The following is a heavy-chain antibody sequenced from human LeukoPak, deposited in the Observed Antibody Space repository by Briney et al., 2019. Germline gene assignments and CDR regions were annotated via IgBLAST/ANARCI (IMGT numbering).Heavy chain of an antibody. Sequence: GGSLRLSCAASGFTFSSYAITWVRQAPGKGLEWVSAVSSNGAKTYYADSVKGRFTISRDNYKNMVFLQMNSLRAEDTAVYYCARFAYCGGHCWYYFDYWGQGTLVTVSS. J-gene: IGHJ4*02. CDR1: GFTFSSYA. CDR3: ARFAYCGGHCWYYFDY. V-gene: IGHV3-23*01. D-gene: IGHD2-21*02. CDR2: VSSNGAKT.